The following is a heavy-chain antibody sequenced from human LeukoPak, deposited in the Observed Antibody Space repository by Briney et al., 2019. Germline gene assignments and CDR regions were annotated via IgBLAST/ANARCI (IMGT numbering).Heavy chain of an antibody. CDR3: ARGTGGIVVVPAAPLDY. CDR1: GYTFTGYY. CDR2: INPNSGGT. V-gene: IGHV1-2*02. J-gene: IGHJ4*02. D-gene: IGHD2-2*01. Sequence: AASVKVSCKASGYTFTGYYMHWVRQAPGQGLEWMGWINPNSGGTNYAQKFQGGVTMTRDTSISTAYMELSRLRSDDTAVYYCARGTGGIVVVPAAPLDYWGQGTLVTVSS.